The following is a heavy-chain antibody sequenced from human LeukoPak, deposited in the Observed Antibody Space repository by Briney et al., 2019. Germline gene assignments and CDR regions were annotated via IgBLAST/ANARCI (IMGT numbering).Heavy chain of an antibody. Sequence: ASVKVSCKASGYTFTSYYMHWVRQAPGQGLEWMGIINPSGGSTSYAQKFQGRVTMTTDTSTSTAYMELRSLRSDDTAVYYCARALRHIAVAAPIDYWGQGTLVTVSS. CDR2: INPSGGST. D-gene: IGHD6-19*01. CDR1: GYTFTSYY. J-gene: IGHJ4*02. CDR3: ARALRHIAVAAPIDY. V-gene: IGHV1-46*01.